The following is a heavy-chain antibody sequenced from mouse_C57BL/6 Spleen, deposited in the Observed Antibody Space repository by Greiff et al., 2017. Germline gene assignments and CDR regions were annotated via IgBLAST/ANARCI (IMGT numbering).Heavy chain of an antibody. J-gene: IGHJ2*01. CDR2: IYPGDGDT. V-gene: IGHV1-80*01. Sequence: QVQLKQSGAELVKPGASVKISCKASGYAFSSYWMNWVKQRPGKGLEWIGQIYPGDGDTNYNGKFKGKATLTADKSSSTAYMQLSSLTSEDSAVYFCARRGSSDGDYFDYWGQGTTLTVSS. D-gene: IGHD1-1*01. CDR1: GYAFSSYW. CDR3: ARRGSSDGDYFDY.